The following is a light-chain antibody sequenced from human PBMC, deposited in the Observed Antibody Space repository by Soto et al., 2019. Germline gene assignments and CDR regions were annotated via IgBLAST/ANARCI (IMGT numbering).Light chain of an antibody. V-gene: IGLV2-14*01. CDR3: SSYVTNNTYV. Sequence: QPALTQPASVSGSPGQSITISCTGTSSDVGTYSFVSWYQHHPGKAPKLMIYEVSNRPSGVSSRFSGSKSGDTASLAISGLQAEDEADYYCSSYVTNNTYVFGTGTKVTVL. CDR1: SSDVGTYSF. CDR2: EVS. J-gene: IGLJ1*01.